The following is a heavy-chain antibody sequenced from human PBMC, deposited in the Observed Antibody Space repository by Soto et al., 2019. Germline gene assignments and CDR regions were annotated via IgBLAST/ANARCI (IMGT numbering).Heavy chain of an antibody. Sequence: LRLSCAASGFTFSDYYMGWIRQAPGRGLEWLSYISIASSTIYYADSVKGRFSISRDNAKNSLYLQLSSLRAEDTAVYFCARERARVFDSWGQGTLVTVSS. CDR2: ISIASSTI. CDR1: GFTFSDYY. J-gene: IGHJ4*02. CDR3: ARERARVFDS. V-gene: IGHV3-11*01.